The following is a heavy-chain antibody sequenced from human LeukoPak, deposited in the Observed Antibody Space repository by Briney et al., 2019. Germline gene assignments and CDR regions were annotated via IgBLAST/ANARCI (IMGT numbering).Heavy chain of an antibody. CDR2: IYYSGST. Sequence: SETLSLTCTVSGGSISSGDYYWSWIRQPPGKGLEWIGYIYYSGSTYYNPSLKSRVTISVDTSKNQFSLKLSSVTAADTAVYYCARRGYSSGWYGGYFDYWGQGTLVTVSS. CDR3: ARRGYSSGWYGGYFDY. CDR1: GGSISSGDYY. V-gene: IGHV4-30-4*08. J-gene: IGHJ4*02. D-gene: IGHD6-19*01.